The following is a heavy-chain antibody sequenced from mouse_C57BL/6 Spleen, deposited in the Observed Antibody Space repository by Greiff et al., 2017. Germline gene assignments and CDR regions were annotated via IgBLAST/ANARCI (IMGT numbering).Heavy chain of an antibody. CDR2: IYPGDGDT. J-gene: IGHJ3*01. V-gene: IGHV1-82*01. CDR3: ARDYYDSSFAY. CDR1: GYAFSSSW. Sequence: VKLMESGPELVKPGASVKISCKASGYAFSSSWMNWVKQRPGKGLEWIGRIYPGDGDTNYNGKVKGKATLTADKSSSTAYMQLSSLTSEDSAVYFCARDYYDSSFAYWGQGTLVTVSA. D-gene: IGHD1-1*01.